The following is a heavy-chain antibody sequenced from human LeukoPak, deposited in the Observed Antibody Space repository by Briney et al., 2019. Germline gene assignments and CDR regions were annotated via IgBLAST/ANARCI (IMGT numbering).Heavy chain of an antibody. Sequence: PGCSLRLSCVASGFXFSDYNIHWVRQAPGKGLDWVALISPDGNKKYYADSVKGRFTISRDNSKNTVDLQLNSLRAEDTAVSYCVKARTSIITGTFDIWGQGTMVTVSS. D-gene: IGHD2-8*02. J-gene: IGHJ3*02. CDR1: GFXFSDYN. V-gene: IGHV3-30-3*01. CDR3: VKARTSIITGTFDI. CDR2: ISPDGNKK.